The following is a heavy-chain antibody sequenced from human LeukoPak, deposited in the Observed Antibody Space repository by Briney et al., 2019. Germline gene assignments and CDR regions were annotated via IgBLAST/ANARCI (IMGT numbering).Heavy chain of an antibody. J-gene: IGHJ3*02. CDR3: AREGGTYVLDAFDI. D-gene: IGHD1-26*01. V-gene: IGHV3-48*03. CDR1: GFTFSRYE. Sequence: GGSLRLSCAASGFTFSRYEMNWVRQAPGKGLEWVSYISSSSSTIYYADSVKGRFTISRDNAKNSLYLQMNGLRAEDTAVYYCAREGGTYVLDAFDIWGQGTLVTVSS. CDR2: ISSSSSTI.